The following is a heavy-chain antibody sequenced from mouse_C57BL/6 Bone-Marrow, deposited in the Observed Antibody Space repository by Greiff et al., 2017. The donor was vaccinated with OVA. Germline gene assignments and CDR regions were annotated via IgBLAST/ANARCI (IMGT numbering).Heavy chain of an antibody. V-gene: IGHV1-20*01. CDR3: ASLYYYGSRSDY. CDR2: INPYNGDT. D-gene: IGHD1-1*01. CDR1: GYSFTGYF. J-gene: IGHJ2*01. Sequence: EVQLQQSGPELVKPGDSVKISCKASGYSFTGYFMNWVMQSHGKSLEWIGRINPYNGDTFYNQKFKGKATLTVDKSSSTAHMELRSLTSEDSAVYYCASLYYYGSRSDYWGQGTTLTVSS.